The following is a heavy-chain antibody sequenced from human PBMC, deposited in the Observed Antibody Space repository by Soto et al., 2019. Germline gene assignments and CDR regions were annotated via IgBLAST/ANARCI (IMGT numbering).Heavy chain of an antibody. J-gene: IGHJ4*02. V-gene: IGHV3-30*18. CDR3: AKDLFGIAAAGPPGY. CDR1: GFTFSSYG. Sequence: QPGGSLRLSCAASGFTFSSYGMHWVRQAPGKGLEWVAVISYDGSNKYYADSVKGRFTISRDNSKNTPYLQMNSLRAEDTAVYYCAKDLFGIAAAGPPGYWGQGTLVTVSS. CDR2: ISYDGSNK. D-gene: IGHD6-13*01.